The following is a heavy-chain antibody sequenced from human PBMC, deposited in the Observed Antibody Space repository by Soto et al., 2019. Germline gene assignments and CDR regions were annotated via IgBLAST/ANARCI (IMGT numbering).Heavy chain of an antibody. D-gene: IGHD2-8*01. Sequence: RASVKVSCKASGYAFSNNFMHWVRQAPAQGLEWMGVINPTTGLTSNAQKFQGRITMTSDTSSSTAYMELSSLRSEDTAVYYCARGLRNGYFYGMDIWGQGTTVTVSS. CDR2: INPTTGLT. CDR3: ARGLRNGYFYGMDI. CDR1: GYAFSNNF. J-gene: IGHJ6*02. V-gene: IGHV1-46*01.